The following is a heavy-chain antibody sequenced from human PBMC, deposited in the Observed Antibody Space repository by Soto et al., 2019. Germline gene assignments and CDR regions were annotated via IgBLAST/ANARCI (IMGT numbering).Heavy chain of an antibody. D-gene: IGHD2-15*01. CDR2: ITWNGVNT. CDR3: TRGYCSVGSCAFDI. J-gene: IGHJ3*02. V-gene: IGHV3-9*01. CDR1: GFTFDDYA. Sequence: EEQLVESGGALVQPGRSLRLSCAASGFTFDDYAMHWVRQVPGKGLEWVSFITWNGVNTAYADSIRGRFPIPRDTAKNSLYLQLNSLSAEDTAFYYCTRGYCSVGSCAFDIWGQGTMVAVSS.